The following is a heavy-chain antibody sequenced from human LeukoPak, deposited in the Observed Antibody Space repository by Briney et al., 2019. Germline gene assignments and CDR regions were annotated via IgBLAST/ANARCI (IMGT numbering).Heavy chain of an antibody. CDR3: ASTGRYGSSWYYFDY. V-gene: IGHV5-51*01. D-gene: IGHD6-13*01. J-gene: IGHJ4*02. CDR2: NYPADSDT. Sequence: GESLKISCQVSGYIFTNYWIGWVRQMPGKGLESMGINYPADSDTTYSPSFQGQVTISADKSISTVYLQWSSLKASDTAMYYCASTGRYGSSWYYFDYWGQGTLVTVSS. CDR1: GYIFTNYW.